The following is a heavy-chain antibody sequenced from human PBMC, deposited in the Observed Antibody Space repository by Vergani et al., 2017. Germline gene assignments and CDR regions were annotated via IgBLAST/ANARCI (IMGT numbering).Heavy chain of an antibody. D-gene: IGHD3-3*01. J-gene: IGHJ3*02. CDR3: ARLGGGYYYHGFYI. V-gene: IGHV5-51*01. CDR1: GFSFSTYW. Sequence: EVQLVPSGAEVKKPGESLMTSCKGSGFSFSTYWIGCVRQMPGKDLEWMGLIFPGDSQIRSSLSFQGRVTISADTSISTDYLQLYSLQASDTAMYYCARLGGGYYYHGFYIWGQGTAVIVSS. CDR2: IFPGDSQI.